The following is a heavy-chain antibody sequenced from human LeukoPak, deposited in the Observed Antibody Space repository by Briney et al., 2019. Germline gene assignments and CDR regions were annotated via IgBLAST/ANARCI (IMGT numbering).Heavy chain of an antibody. J-gene: IGHJ4*02. Sequence: GGSLRLSCAASGFTFSSYSMNWVRQAPGKGLEWVSSISSSSSYIYYADSVKGRFTISRDNAKNSLYLQMNSLRAEDTAVYYCAILMCSGGSVMDYWGQGTLVTVSS. CDR1: GFTFSSYS. V-gene: IGHV3-21*01. CDR3: AILMCSGGSVMDY. D-gene: IGHD2-15*01. CDR2: ISSSSSYI.